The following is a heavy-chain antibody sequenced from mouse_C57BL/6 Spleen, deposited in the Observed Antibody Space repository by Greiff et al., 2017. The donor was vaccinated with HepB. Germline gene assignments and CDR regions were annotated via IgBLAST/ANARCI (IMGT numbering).Heavy chain of an antibody. Sequence: QVQLQQPGAELVKPGASVKLSCKASGYTFTSYWMQWVKQRPGQGLEWIGEIDPSDSYTNYNQKFKGKATLTVDTSSSTAYMQLSSLTSEDSAVYYCARGDAHGGFAYWGQGTLVTVSA. D-gene: IGHD1-2*01. CDR1: GYTFTSYW. V-gene: IGHV1-50*01. J-gene: IGHJ3*01. CDR3: ARGDAHGGFAY. CDR2: IDPSDSYT.